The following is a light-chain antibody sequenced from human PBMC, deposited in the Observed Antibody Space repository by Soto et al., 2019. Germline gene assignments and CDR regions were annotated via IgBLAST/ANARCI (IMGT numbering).Light chain of an antibody. Sequence: IVMRPCLNTLYMKTGEGATLSGRASQSVRTKLAWYQQKAGQAPRLLIYGASTRATGIPDRFSGSGSGTEFTLTISSLQSEDFAVYYCQQYTTWLLITFAQGTRLEIK. CDR2: GAS. J-gene: IGKJ5*01. V-gene: IGKV3-15*01. CDR3: QQYTTWLLIT. CDR1: QSVRTK.